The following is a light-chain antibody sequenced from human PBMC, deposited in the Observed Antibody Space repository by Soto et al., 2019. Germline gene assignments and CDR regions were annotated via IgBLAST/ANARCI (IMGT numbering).Light chain of an antibody. Sequence: EIVLTQSPATLSLSPLEIATLSCMARQSVSSYLAWYQPKPGQAPKLLIYEASNRATGIPARFSGSGSGTDFTLTISSLEPEDFAVYYCQQRSNWPPITFGQGTRLEI. CDR2: EAS. CDR1: QSVSSY. V-gene: IGKV3-11*01. CDR3: QQRSNWPPIT. J-gene: IGKJ5*01.